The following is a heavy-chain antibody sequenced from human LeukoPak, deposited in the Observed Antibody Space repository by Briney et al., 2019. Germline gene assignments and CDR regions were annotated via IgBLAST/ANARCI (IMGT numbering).Heavy chain of an antibody. Sequence: SGGSLRLSCAASGFTFSSYSMNWVRQAPGKGLEWVSSISSSSSYIYYADSVKGRFTISRDNAKNSLYLQMNSLRAEDTAVYYCARGVSSSHLFDYWGQGTLVTVSS. D-gene: IGHD6-6*01. V-gene: IGHV3-21*01. J-gene: IGHJ4*02. CDR1: GFTFSSYS. CDR3: ARGVSSSHLFDY. CDR2: ISSSSSYI.